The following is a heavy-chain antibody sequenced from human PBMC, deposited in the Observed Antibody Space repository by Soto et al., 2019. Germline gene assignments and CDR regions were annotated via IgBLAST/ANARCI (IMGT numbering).Heavy chain of an antibody. CDR2: MSHSGSI. Sequence: QVQLQESGPGLVKPSQTLSLTCTVSGGSLTTDDYYWSWICQHPGKGLEWIGYMSHSGSIFYNPSLKSRITMSVDTSHNQFALKLTSVTAADTAVYYCARENLLYCGRGCYSSPFDSWGQGTLVMVSS. D-gene: IGHD2-21*02. V-gene: IGHV4-31*03. CDR3: ARENLLYCGRGCYSSPFDS. J-gene: IGHJ4*02. CDR1: GGSLTTDDYY.